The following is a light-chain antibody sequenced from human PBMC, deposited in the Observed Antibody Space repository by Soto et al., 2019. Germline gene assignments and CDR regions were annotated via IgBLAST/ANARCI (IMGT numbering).Light chain of an antibody. CDR3: QQYASSLLT. CDR1: QTVSSSY. Sequence: EIVLTQSPGTLSLSPGERATLSCRASQTVSSSYLAWYQQKPGQAPRLIIYGASSRATGIPDRFSGSGSGTDFTLTISRLEPEDFAVYYCQQYASSLLTFGGGTKVEIK. CDR2: GAS. V-gene: IGKV3-20*01. J-gene: IGKJ4*01.